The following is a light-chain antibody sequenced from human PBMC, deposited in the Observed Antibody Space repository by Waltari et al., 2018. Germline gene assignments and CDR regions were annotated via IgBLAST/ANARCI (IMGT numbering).Light chain of an antibody. Sequence: EIVLTQSPAPMSLSPGERATLSCRASQSVSGYLAWYQQKPGQAPRLLIYDASNRATGIPARFSGSVSGTDFTLTISSLEPEDFAVYYCQQRSNWPITFGQGTRLEIK. CDR2: DAS. J-gene: IGKJ5*01. CDR1: QSVSGY. V-gene: IGKV3-11*01. CDR3: QQRSNWPIT.